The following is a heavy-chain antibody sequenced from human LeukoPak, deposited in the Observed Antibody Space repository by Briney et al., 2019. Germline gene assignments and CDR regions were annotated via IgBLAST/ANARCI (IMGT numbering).Heavy chain of an antibody. J-gene: IGHJ1*01. D-gene: IGHD3-22*01. CDR3: ARRRYYDGSGYLE. Sequence: PSETLSLTCSVSGDSVSRSDSYWDWIRQPPGKGLEWIGTIYYSGRTYYSPSLKSRVTMSVDPSNNQFSLNLRSVTAADTALSYCARRRYYDGSGYLEWGQGTLLSVSS. CDR2: IYYSGRT. CDR1: GDSVSRSDSY. V-gene: IGHV4-39*01.